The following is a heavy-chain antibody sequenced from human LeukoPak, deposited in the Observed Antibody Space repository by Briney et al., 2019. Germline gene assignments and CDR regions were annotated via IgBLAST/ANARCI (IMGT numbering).Heavy chain of an antibody. J-gene: IGHJ3*02. D-gene: IGHD6-19*01. V-gene: IGHV4-59*08. CDR1: GGSISSYY. CDR3: ARRETSGRSYGRPFDI. Sequence: SETLSLTCTVSGGSISSYYWSWIRQPPGKGLEWIGYIYYSGSTNYNPSLKSRVTISVGTSKNQFSLKLSSVTAADTAVYYCARRETSGRSYGRPFDIWGQGTMVTVSS. CDR2: IYYSGST.